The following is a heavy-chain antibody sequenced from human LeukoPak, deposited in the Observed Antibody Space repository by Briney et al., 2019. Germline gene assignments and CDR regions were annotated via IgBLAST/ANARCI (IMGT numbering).Heavy chain of an antibody. CDR3: AREGIAAREAYYYYYYMDV. J-gene: IGHJ6*03. V-gene: IGHV4-34*01. Sequence: PSETLSLTCAVYGGSFSGYYWSWIRQPPGKGLEWIGEINHSGSTNYNPSLKSRVTISVDTSKNQFSLKLSSVTAADTAVYYCAREGIAAREAYYYYYYMDVWGKGTTVTVSS. CDR1: GGSFSGYY. CDR2: INHSGST. D-gene: IGHD6-6*01.